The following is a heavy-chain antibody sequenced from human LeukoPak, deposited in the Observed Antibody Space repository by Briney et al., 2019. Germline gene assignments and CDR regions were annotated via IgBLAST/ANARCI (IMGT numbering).Heavy chain of an antibody. CDR3: ARVHYDSSGYYCSDY. CDR1: GGTFSNYG. D-gene: IGHD3-22*01. CDR2: IIPIFGKA. V-gene: IGHV1-69*05. Sequence: ASVKVSCKASGGTFSNYGIIWVRQAPGQGLEWMGGIIPIFGKANYAQKLQGRVTMTTDTSTSTAYMELRSLRSDDTAVYYCARVHYDSSGYYCSDYWGQGTLVTVSS. J-gene: IGHJ4*02.